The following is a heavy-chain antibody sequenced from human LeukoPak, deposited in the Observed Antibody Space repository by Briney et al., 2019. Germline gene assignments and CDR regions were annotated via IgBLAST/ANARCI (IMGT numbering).Heavy chain of an antibody. CDR3: ARYQGYFDY. Sequence: SQTLSLTCTVSGGFISSGGYSWSWIRQPPGKGLEWIRYIYHSGSTYYNPSLKSRVTISVDRSKNQFSLKLSSVTAADTAVYYCARYQGYFDYWGQGTLVTVSS. D-gene: IGHD2-2*01. V-gene: IGHV4-30-2*01. CDR2: IYHSGST. J-gene: IGHJ4*02. CDR1: GGFISSGGYS.